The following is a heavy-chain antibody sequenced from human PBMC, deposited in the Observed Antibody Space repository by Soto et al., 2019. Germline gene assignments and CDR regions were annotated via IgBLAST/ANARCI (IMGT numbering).Heavy chain of an antibody. J-gene: IGHJ3*02. D-gene: IGHD3-9*01. Sequence: QVQLQESGPGLVKPSQTLSLTCTVSGGSISSGDYYWSWIRQPPGKGLEWIGYIYYSGSTYYNPSLKRXXTXSGXTAKYQFSLKLSSVTAADTAVYYCASQTGFDAFDIWGQGTMVTVSS. CDR1: GGSISSGDYY. V-gene: IGHV4-30-4*01. CDR2: IYYSGST. CDR3: ASQTGFDAFDI.